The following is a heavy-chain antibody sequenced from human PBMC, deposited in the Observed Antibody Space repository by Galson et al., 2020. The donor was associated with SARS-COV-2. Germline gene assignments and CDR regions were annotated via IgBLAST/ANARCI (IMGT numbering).Heavy chain of an antibody. V-gene: IGHV3-23*01. J-gene: IGHJ4*02. CDR1: GFTFSSYA. CDR2: ISGSGGST. D-gene: IGHD6-19*01. CDR3: AKDPHGYSSGWYSGY. Sequence: GGSLRLSCAASGFTFSSYAMSWVRQAPGKGLEWVSAISGSGGSTYYADSVRGRFTISRDNSKNTLYLQMNSLRAEDTAVYYCAKDPHGYSSGWYSGYGGQGTLVTVSS.